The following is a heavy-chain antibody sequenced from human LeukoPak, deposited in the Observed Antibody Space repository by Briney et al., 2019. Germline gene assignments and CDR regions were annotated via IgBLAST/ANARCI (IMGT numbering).Heavy chain of an antibody. CDR2: ISGSGGST. D-gene: IGHD6-19*01. CDR1: GFTFSSYG. CDR3: AKETVDSSGWYLYYYYYGMDV. J-gene: IGHJ6*02. V-gene: IGHV3-23*01. Sequence: GGSLRLSCAASGFTFSSYGMHWVRQAPGKGLEWVSAISGSGGSTYYADSVKGRFTISRDNSKNTLYLQMNSLRAEDTAVYYCAKETVDSSGWYLYYYYYGMDVWGQGTTVTVSS.